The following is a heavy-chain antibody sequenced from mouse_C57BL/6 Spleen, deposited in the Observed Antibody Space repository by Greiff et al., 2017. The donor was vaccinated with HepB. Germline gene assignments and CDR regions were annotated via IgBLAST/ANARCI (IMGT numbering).Heavy chain of an antibody. CDR1: GYAFTNYL. CDR2: INPGSGGT. D-gene: IGHD1-1*01. CDR3: ARHGSSPYAMDY. J-gene: IGHJ4*01. Sequence: VKLMESGAELVRPGTSVKVSCKASGYAFTNYLIEWVKQRPGQGLEWIGVINPGSGGTNYNEKFKGKATLTADKSSSTAYMQLSSLTSEDSAVYFCARHGSSPYAMDYWGQGTSVTVSS. V-gene: IGHV1-54*01.